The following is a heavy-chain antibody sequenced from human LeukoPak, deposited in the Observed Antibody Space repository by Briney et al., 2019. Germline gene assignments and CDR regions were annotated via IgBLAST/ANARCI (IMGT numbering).Heavy chain of an antibody. V-gene: IGHV3-7*01. CDR3: ARHYSSSGALCDY. CDR1: GFTFSSYW. Sequence: GGSLRLSCAASGFTFSSYWMSWVRQAPGKGLEWVANIKQDGSEKYYVDSVKGRFTISRDNAKNSLYLQMNSLRAEDTAVYYCARHYSSSGALCDYWGQGTLVTVSS. CDR2: IKQDGSEK. J-gene: IGHJ4*02. D-gene: IGHD6-6*01.